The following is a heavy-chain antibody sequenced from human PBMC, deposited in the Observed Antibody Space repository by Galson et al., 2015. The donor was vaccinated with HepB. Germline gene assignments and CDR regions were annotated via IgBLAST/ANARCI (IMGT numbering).Heavy chain of an antibody. V-gene: IGHV4-59*01. CDR2: ISHSGST. CDR1: GGSISTSF. CDR3: ARVFQPPPISSGYYLGVGAFDI. D-gene: IGHD3-3*01. J-gene: IGHJ3*02. Sequence: SETLSLTCTVSGGSISTSFWSWIRQPPGKGLESIGYISHSGSTTYNPSLRSRVTISIDTSKNQFSLKLTSVTAADTAVFYCARVFQPPPISSGYYLGVGAFDIWGHGTMVTVSS.